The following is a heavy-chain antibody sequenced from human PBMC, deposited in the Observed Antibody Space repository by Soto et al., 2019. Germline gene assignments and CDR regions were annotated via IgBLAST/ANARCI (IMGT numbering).Heavy chain of an antibody. J-gene: IGHJ4*02. Sequence: GGSLRRSCAASGFTSSHYSMNWVRQAPGKGLEWVSSISSSSSYIYYADSVKGRFTISRDNAKNSLYLQMNSLRAEDTAVYYCASEAVAGLTQNWGQATLVTVSS. D-gene: IGHD6-19*01. CDR3: ASEAVAGLTQN. CDR1: GFTSSHYS. CDR2: ISSSSSYI. V-gene: IGHV3-21*01.